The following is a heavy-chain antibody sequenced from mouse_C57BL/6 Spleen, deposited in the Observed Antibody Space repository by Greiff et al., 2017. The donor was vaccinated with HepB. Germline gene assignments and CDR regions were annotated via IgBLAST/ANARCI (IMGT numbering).Heavy chain of an antibody. CDR1: GYTFTDYY. Sequence: EVQLQQSGPVLVKPGASVKMSCKASGYTFTDYYMNWVKQSHGKSLEWIGVINPYNGGTSYNQKFKGKATLTVDKSSSTAYMELNSLTSEDSAVYYCARGGNLRRLAYWGQGTLVTVSA. CDR2: INPYNGGT. J-gene: IGHJ3*01. V-gene: IGHV1-19*01. CDR3: ARGGNLRRLAY. D-gene: IGHD5-1*01.